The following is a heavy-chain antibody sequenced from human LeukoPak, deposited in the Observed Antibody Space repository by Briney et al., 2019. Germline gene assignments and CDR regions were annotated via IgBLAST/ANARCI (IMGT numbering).Heavy chain of an antibody. V-gene: IGHV3-15*01. CDR1: GFTFSNAW. CDR3: TTPLSYYYDSSGYYVGGHFDY. J-gene: IGHJ4*02. D-gene: IGHD3-22*01. Sequence: GGSLRLSCAASGFTFSNAWMSWVRQAPGKGLGWVGRIKSKTDGGTTDYAAPVKGRFTISRDDSKNTLYLQMNSLKTEDTAVYYCTTPLSYYYDSSGYYVGGHFDYWGQGTLVTVSS. CDR2: IKSKTDGGTT.